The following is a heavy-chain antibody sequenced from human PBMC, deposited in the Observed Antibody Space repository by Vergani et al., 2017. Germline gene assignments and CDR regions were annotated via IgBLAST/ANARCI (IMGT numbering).Heavy chain of an antibody. D-gene: IGHD1-14*01. J-gene: IGHJ4*02. CDR3: AREKNRTAADY. CDR1: GFTFSSYS. V-gene: IGHV3-21*01. Sequence: EVQLVESGGGLVKPGGSLRLSCAASGFTFSSYSMNWLRQAPVKGLEWVSSISSSSSYIYYADSVKGRFTISRDNAKHSLYLQMNSLRAEDTAVYYCAREKNRTAADYWGQGTLVTVSS. CDR2: ISSSSSYI.